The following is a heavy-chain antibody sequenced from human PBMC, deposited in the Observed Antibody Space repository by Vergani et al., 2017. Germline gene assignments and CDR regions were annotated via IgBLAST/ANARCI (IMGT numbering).Heavy chain of an antibody. CDR2: IGTAGDT. CDR1: GFTFSTYD. Sequence: EVQLVESGGGLVQPGGSLRLSCAASGFTFSTYDMHWVRQATGKGLEWVSAIGTAGDTYYPGSVKGRFTISRENAKNSLYLQMNSLRAEDTAVYYCARDPRFLEWFRYTPDYFDYWGQGTLVTVSS. V-gene: IGHV3-13*01. D-gene: IGHD3-3*01. J-gene: IGHJ4*02. CDR3: ARDPRFLEWFRYTPDYFDY.